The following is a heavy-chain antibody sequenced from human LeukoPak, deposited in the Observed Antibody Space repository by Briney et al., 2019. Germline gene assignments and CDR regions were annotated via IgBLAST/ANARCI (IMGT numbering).Heavy chain of an antibody. CDR2: ISAYNGNT. Sequence: ASVKVSCKASGYTFTSYGISWVRQAPGQGLEWMGWISAYNGNTNYAQKLQGRVTMTRDTSTSTVYMELSSLRSEDTAVYYCAREGPVTTFDYWGQGTLVTVSS. J-gene: IGHJ4*02. D-gene: IGHD4-17*01. CDR3: AREGPVTTFDY. CDR1: GYTFTSYG. V-gene: IGHV1-18*01.